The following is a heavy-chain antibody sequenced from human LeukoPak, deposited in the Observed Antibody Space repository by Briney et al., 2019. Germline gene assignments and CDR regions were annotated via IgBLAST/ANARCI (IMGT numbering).Heavy chain of an antibody. V-gene: IGHV4-31*03. Sequence: PSQTLSLTCSVSGVSVSDGRYYWTWIRQHPGKGLEWIGYKYYSGSANYNPSLKSRLTISVDTSKNQFSLQLSSVTAADTATYYCETPYCSSISCLDVFNMWGQGTRVTVSS. CDR1: GVSVSDGRYY. CDR2: KYYSGSA. D-gene: IGHD2-2*01. CDR3: ETPYCSSISCLDVFNM. J-gene: IGHJ3*02.